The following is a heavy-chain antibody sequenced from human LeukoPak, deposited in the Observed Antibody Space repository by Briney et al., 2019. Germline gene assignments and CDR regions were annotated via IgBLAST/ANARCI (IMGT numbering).Heavy chain of an antibody. CDR3: ASPTAYSSSRLDYFDY. Sequence: GGSLRLSCAASGFTFSSYWMHWVRQAPGKGLVWVSRINSDGSSTSYADSGKGRFTISRDNAKNTLYLQMNSLRAEDTAVYYCASPTAYSSSRLDYFDYWGQGTLVTVSS. CDR2: INSDGSST. J-gene: IGHJ4*02. V-gene: IGHV3-74*01. CDR1: GFTFSSYW. D-gene: IGHD6-13*01.